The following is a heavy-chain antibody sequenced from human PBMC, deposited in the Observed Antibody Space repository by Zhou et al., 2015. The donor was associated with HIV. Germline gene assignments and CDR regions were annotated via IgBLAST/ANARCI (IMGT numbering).Heavy chain of an antibody. J-gene: IGHJ6*02. CDR1: GGTFSSYA. Sequence: QVQLVQSGAEVKKPGSSVKVSCKASGGTFSSYAISWVRQAPGQGLEWMGGIIPIFGTANYAQKFQGRVTITADESTSTAYMELSSLRSEDTAVYYCARGMATTITMVRGVIIYYYGMDVWGQGTTVTVSS. V-gene: IGHV1-69*01. CDR2: IIPIFGTA. D-gene: IGHD3-10*01. CDR3: ARGMATTITMVRGVIIYYYGMDV.